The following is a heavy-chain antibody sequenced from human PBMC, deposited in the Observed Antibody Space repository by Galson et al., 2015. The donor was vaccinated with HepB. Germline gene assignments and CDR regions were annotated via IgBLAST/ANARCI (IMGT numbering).Heavy chain of an antibody. CDR1: GFTFSSYA. Sequence: SLRLSCAASGFTFSSYAMHWVRQAPGKGLEWVAVISYDGSNKYYADSGKGRFTISRDNSKNTLYLQMNSLRAEDTAVYYCAREPRWFGELSGAFDIWGQGTMVTVSS. CDR2: ISYDGSNK. D-gene: IGHD3-10*01. CDR3: AREPRWFGELSGAFDI. J-gene: IGHJ3*02. V-gene: IGHV3-30*04.